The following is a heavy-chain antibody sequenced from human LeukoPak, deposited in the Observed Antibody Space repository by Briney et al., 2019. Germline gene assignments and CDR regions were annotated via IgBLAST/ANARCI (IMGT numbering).Heavy chain of an antibody. CDR2: ISGSGGST. D-gene: IGHD5-18*01. CDR3: AKSWEGYSYASDY. CDR1: GFTFSSYA. Sequence: PGGSLRLSCAASGFTFSSYAMSWVRQAPGKGLEWVSAISGSGGSTYYADSAKGRFTISRDNSKNTLYLQMNSLRAEDTAVYYCAKSWEGYSYASDYWGQGTLVTVSS. J-gene: IGHJ4*02. V-gene: IGHV3-23*01.